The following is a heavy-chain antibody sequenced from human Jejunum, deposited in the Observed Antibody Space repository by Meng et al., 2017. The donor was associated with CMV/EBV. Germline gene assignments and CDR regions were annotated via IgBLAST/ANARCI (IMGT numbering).Heavy chain of an antibody. CDR1: GDTFTSYY. Sequence: QVEVVQSGAEVASPGASVKVSCKASGDTFTSYYIHWVRQAPGQGLEWMGKINPSGVSTSYAQKFQGRVTMTRDTSTSAVYMELSSLKSEDTAVYYCTRGGGGSGGRFDYWGQGTLVTVSS. CDR2: INPSGVST. CDR3: TRGGGGSGGRFDY. V-gene: IGHV1-46*03. J-gene: IGHJ4*02. D-gene: IGHD6-19*01.